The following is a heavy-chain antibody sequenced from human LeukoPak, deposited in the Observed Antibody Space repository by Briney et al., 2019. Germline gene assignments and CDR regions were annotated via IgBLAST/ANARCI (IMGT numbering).Heavy chain of an antibody. J-gene: IGHJ4*02. D-gene: IGHD3-9*01. CDR3: ALKVIFDWDDHPALDY. CDR2: INHSGST. CDR1: GGSFSGYY. Sequence: SETLSLTCAVYGGSFSGYYWSWIRQPPGKGLEWIGEINHSGSTNYNPSLKSRVTILVDTSKNQFSLKLSSVTAADTAVYYCALKVIFDWDDHPALDYWGQGTLVTVSS. V-gene: IGHV4-34*01.